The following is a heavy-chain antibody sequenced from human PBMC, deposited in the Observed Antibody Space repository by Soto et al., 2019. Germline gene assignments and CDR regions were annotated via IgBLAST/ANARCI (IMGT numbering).Heavy chain of an antibody. CDR2: IIPIFGTA. CDR1: GGTFSSYA. CDR3: ARTYYYDSSGYEYFQH. D-gene: IGHD3-22*01. J-gene: IGHJ1*01. Sequence: SVKVSCKASGGTFSSYAISWVRQAPGQGLEWMGGIIPIFGTANYAQKFQGRVTITADESTSTAYMELSSLRSEDTAVYYCARTYYYDSSGYEYFQHWGQGTLVTVSS. V-gene: IGHV1-69*13.